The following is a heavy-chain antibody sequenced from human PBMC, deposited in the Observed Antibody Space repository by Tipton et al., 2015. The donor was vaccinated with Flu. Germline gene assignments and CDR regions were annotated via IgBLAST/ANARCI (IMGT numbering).Heavy chain of an antibody. CDR2: IYYSGTT. CDR3: ARLSYYDVDLKNFYFDY. CDR1: GGSISSYY. V-gene: IGHV4-59*08. D-gene: IGHD3-10*02. J-gene: IGHJ4*02. Sequence: TLSLTCTVSGGSISSYYWTWIRQPPGKGLEWIGYIYYSGTTNYNPSLRSRVTISVDMSKNQFSLMLRSVTAADTAVYYCARLSYYDVDLKNFYFDYWGQGALVTVSS.